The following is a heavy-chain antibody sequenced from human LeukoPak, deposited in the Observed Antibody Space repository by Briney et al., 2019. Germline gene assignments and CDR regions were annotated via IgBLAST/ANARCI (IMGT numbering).Heavy chain of an antibody. J-gene: IGHJ4*02. D-gene: IGHD3-22*01. V-gene: IGHV3-15*01. CDR1: GFTSSNAW. CDR2: IKSKTDGGTT. Sequence: PGGSLRLSCAASGFTSSNAWMSWVRQAPGKGLEWVGRIKSKTDGGTTDYAAPVKGRFTISRDDSKNTLYLQMNSLKTEDTAVYYCTTVLYDSSQVDYWGQGTLVTVSS. CDR3: TTVLYDSSQVDY.